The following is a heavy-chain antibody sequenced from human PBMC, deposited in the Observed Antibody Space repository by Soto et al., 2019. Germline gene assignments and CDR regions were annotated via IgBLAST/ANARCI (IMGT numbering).Heavy chain of an antibody. Sequence: SVKVSCKASGYTFTSSGISWVRQAPGQGPEWMGWISTYNGNTNYAQNLQGRVTMTTDTSTSTAYMELRGLRSDDTAVYYCARTVAGYFDYWGQGTLVTAPQ. CDR2: ISTYNGNT. V-gene: IGHV1-18*01. CDR3: ARTVAGYFDY. D-gene: IGHD6-19*01. J-gene: IGHJ4*02. CDR1: GYTFTSSG.